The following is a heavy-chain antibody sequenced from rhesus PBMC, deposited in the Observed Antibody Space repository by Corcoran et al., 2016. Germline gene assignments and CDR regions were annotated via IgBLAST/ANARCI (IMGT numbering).Heavy chain of an antibody. CDR3: ASDVLTCSSTYCSSQDY. J-gene: IGHJ4*01. V-gene: IGHV4-169*02. CDR1: GGSISSSY. Sequence: QLQLQESGPGLVKPSETLSVTCAVSGGSISSSYWSWLRQAPGKGLEWIGYRYGSGSRPTYNPPLKNGVSWSVDTSRSQLSMKRRSVTAADTAVYYCASDVLTCSSTYCSSQDYWGQGVLVTVSS. D-gene: IGHD2-15*01. CDR2: RYGSGSRP.